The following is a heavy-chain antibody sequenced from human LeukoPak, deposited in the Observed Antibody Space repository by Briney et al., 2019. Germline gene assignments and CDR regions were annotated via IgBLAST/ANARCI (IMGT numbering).Heavy chain of an antibody. CDR2: VHLSGRT. Sequence: TSGTLSLTCGVSGGSISTTNWWTWVRQPPGEGLEWIGEVHLSGRTHYNPSLESRVTMSVDMSENHISLRLISVTAADTAVYYCAREGGPYRPLDYSGQGTLVTVSS. J-gene: IGHJ4*02. CDR3: AREGGPYRPLDY. V-gene: IGHV4-4*02. CDR1: GGSISTTNW.